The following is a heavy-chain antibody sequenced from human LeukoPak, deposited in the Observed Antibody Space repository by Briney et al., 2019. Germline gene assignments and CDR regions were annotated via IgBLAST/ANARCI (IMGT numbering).Heavy chain of an antibody. V-gene: IGHV3-23*01. CDR1: GFTFSSYA. CDR3: AKGALYCSSTSCYTWDDAFDI. CDR2: ISGSGGST. J-gene: IGHJ3*02. Sequence: QTGGSLRLSCAASGFTFSSYAMSWVRQAPGKGLEWVSAISGSGGSTYYADSVKGRFTISRDNSKNTLYLQMNSLRAEDTAVYYCAKGALYCSSTSCYTWDDAFDIWGQGTMVTVSS. D-gene: IGHD2-2*02.